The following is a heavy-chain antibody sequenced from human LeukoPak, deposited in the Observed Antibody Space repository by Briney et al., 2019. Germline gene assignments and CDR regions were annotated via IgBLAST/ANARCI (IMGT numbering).Heavy chain of an antibody. D-gene: IGHD2-21*02. CDR1: GFTFSSYA. Sequence: PGGSLRLSCAASGFTFSSYAMHWVRQAPGKGLEWVAVISYDGSNKYYADSVKGRFTISRDNSKNTLYLQMNSLRAEDTAVYYCARDKCGGDCLSYYFDYWGQGTLVTVSS. V-gene: IGHV3-30-3*01. CDR2: ISYDGSNK. J-gene: IGHJ4*02. CDR3: ARDKCGGDCLSYYFDY.